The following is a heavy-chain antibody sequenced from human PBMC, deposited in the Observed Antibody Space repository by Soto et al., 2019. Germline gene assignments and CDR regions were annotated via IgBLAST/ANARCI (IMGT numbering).Heavy chain of an antibody. V-gene: IGHV3-20*04. CDR3: ATYTYHYLPT. J-gene: IGHJ5*02. Sequence: GGSLRLSCAASGFTFNDFAMHWVRQAPGKGLEWVAGVNWDGSSTGYASSVKGRFTISRDNAKKSLHLQLSSLRAADTAFYYCATYTYHYLPTWGQGTLVTVSS. CDR2: VNWDGSST. CDR1: GFTFNDFA. D-gene: IGHD5-18*01.